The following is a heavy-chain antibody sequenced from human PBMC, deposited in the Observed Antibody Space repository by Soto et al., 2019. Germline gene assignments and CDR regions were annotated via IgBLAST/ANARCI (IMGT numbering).Heavy chain of an antibody. Sequence: TLSLTCAVSGGSISSGGYSWSWIRQPPGKGLEWIGYIYHSGSTYYNPSLKSRVTISVDRSKNQFSLKLSSVTAADTAVYYCARGYCSSTSCYVPARFDPWGQGTLVTVSS. CDR3: ARGYCSSTSCYVPARFDP. J-gene: IGHJ5*02. V-gene: IGHV4-30-2*01. CDR2: IYHSGST. D-gene: IGHD2-2*01. CDR1: GGSISSGGYS.